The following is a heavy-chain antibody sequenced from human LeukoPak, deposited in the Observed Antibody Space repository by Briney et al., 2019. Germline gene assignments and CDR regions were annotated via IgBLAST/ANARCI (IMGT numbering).Heavy chain of an antibody. Sequence: GGSLRLSCAASGFTFNKYGMTWVRQAPGKGLEWVSIIYSGGDTYYTDSVKGRFTISRDSSKNTLYLQMNSLRAGDTALYYCATVNYHSGNGYWGQGTLVTVSS. V-gene: IGHV3-53*01. CDR2: IYSGGDT. D-gene: IGHD4-11*01. J-gene: IGHJ4*02. CDR3: ATVNYHSGNGY. CDR1: GFTFNKYG.